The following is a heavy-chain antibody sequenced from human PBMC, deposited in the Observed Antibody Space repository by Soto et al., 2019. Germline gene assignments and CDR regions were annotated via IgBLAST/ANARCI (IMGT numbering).Heavy chain of an antibody. CDR2: INHSGST. Sequence: QVQLQQWGAGLLKPSETLSLTCAVYGGSFSGYYWSWIRQPPGKGLEWIGEINHSGSTNYNPSLKSRVTISVDTSKNQFSVKLSSVTAADTAVYYCARVAWGSYRYNWFDPWGQGTLVTVSS. CDR3: ARVAWGSYRYNWFDP. J-gene: IGHJ5*02. V-gene: IGHV4-34*01. D-gene: IGHD3-16*02. CDR1: GGSFSGYY.